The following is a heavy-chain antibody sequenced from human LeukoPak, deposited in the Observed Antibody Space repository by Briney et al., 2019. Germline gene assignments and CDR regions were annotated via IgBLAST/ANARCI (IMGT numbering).Heavy chain of an antibody. J-gene: IGHJ4*02. CDR2: IYGGGDT. CDR1: GFTVTDNY. Sequence: GGSLRLSCAASGFTVTDNYMNWVRQSSGKGLEWVSVIYGGGDTNYADSVKGRFIISRDNSKNTLYLQMNSLRAEDTAVYYCARVPGSYYVDFDYWGQGTLVTVSS. CDR3: ARVPGSYYVDFDY. V-gene: IGHV3-53*01. D-gene: IGHD3-10*01.